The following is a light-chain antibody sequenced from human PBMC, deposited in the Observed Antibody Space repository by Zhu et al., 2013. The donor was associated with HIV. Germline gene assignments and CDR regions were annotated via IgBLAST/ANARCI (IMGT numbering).Light chain of an antibody. J-gene: IGKJ2*04. CDR3: QLRTNWPPMCS. V-gene: IGKV3D-20*02. CDR1: QSVSSSY. Sequence: EIVLTQSPGTLSLSPGERATLSCRASQSVSSSYLAWYQQKPGQAPRLLIYGASSRATGIPDRFSGSGSGTDFTLTISRLEPEDFALYYCQLRTNWPPMCSFGQGTKLEIK. CDR2: GAS.